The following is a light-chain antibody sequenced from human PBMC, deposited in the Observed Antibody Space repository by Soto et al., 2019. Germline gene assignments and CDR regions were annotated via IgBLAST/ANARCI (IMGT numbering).Light chain of an antibody. CDR1: QDITSY. CDR3: LQYCSYPYT. CDR2: AAA. Sequence: AIRMTKAPSSLPASTGDIVTITCRASQDITSYLAWYQQNGWKAPKLLNYAAATLQTGAPSTYSGGGSGTDFTLTSSRLQSEECATYYCLQYCSYPYTFGQGTKLEL. J-gene: IGKJ2*01. V-gene: IGKV1-8*01.